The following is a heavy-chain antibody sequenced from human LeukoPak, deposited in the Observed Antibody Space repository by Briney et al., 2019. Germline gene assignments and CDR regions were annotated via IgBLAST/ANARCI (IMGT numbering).Heavy chain of an antibody. CDR2: ISSSGNSI. CDR3: AREMEGDYGSGTFFDL. V-gene: IGHV3-11*01. D-gene: IGHD3-10*01. Sequence: PGGSLRLSCAASDFVFSDYYMSWVRQAPGKGLEWVSYISSSGNSIYYADSVKGRFTISRDNAKNSQYLQMNSLRAEDTAVYYCAREMEGDYGSGTFFDLWGQGNMVTVSS. J-gene: IGHJ4*02. CDR1: DFVFSDYY.